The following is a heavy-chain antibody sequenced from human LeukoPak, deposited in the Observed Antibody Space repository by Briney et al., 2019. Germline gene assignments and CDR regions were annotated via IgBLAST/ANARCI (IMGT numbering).Heavy chain of an antibody. Sequence: ASVKVSCKASGGTFSSYAISWVRQAPGQGLEWMGRINPNSGGTNYAQKFQGRVTMTRDTSISTAYMELSRLRSDDTAVYYCAREGSGSYYCMDYWGQGTLVTVSS. CDR2: INPNSGGT. J-gene: IGHJ4*02. CDR3: AREGSGSYYCMDY. V-gene: IGHV1-2*06. CDR1: GGTFSSYA. D-gene: IGHD1-26*01.